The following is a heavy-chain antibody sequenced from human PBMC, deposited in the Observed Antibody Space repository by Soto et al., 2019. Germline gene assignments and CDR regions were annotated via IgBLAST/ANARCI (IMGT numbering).Heavy chain of an antibody. CDR2: VKDGGHT. V-gene: IGHV4-34*01. CDR3: ARGQEGVVATH. J-gene: IGHJ4*02. D-gene: IGHD5-12*01. Sequence: QVQLQQWGAGLLKPSETLSLNCAVTGGSLSGYYWSWIRQLPGKGLEWIGEVKDGGHTNYSPSLRGGVTISSDTSNNQFSLRLNSVTAADTGVYYCARGQEGVVATHWDQGSLVTVSS. CDR1: GGSLSGYY.